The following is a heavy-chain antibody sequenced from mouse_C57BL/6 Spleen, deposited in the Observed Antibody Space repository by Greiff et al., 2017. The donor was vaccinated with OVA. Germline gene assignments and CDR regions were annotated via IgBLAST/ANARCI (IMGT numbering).Heavy chain of an antibody. CDR1: GYTFTSYW. V-gene: IGHV1-69*01. CDR2: IDPSDSYT. CDR3: ARCTTVAYYFDY. J-gene: IGHJ2*01. Sequence: QVQLQQPGAELVMPGASVKLSCKASGYTFTSYWMHWVKQRPGQGLEWIGEIDPSDSYTNYNQKFKGKSTLTVDKSSSTAYMQLSSLTSEDSAVYYCARCTTVAYYFDYWGQGTTLTVSS. D-gene: IGHD1-1*01.